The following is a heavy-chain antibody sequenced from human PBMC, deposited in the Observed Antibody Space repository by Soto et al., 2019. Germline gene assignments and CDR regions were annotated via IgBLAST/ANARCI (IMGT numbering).Heavy chain of an antibody. V-gene: IGHV5-10-1*01. CDR1: GYSFTSFW. Sequence: GECLKISCKGSGYSFTSFWISWVRQMPGKGLEWMGRIDPSDSYTNYSPSFQGHVTISADKSISTAYLQWSSLKASDTAMYYCASFPYYYDSSGYPFDYWGQGTLVTVSS. CDR3: ASFPYYYDSSGYPFDY. J-gene: IGHJ4*02. D-gene: IGHD3-22*01. CDR2: IDPSDSYT.